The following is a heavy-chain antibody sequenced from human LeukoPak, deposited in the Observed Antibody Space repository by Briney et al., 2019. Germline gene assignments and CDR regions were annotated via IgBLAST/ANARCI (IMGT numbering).Heavy chain of an antibody. V-gene: IGHV3-74*01. Sequence: PGGSLRLSCAASGFTFSSYGMSWVRQAPGKGLVWVSHINRDGSRTTYADSVKGRFTISRDNAKNTVYLQMNSLRAEDTALYFCVRSLTGTDDYWGQGTLVTVSS. J-gene: IGHJ4*02. CDR2: INRDGSRT. CDR3: VRSLTGTDDY. D-gene: IGHD3-9*01. CDR1: GFTFSSYG.